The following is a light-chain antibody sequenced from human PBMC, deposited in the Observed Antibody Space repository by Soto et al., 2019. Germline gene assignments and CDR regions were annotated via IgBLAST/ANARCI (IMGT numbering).Light chain of an antibody. J-gene: IGKJ1*01. V-gene: IGKV1-17*01. Sequence: DIQMTKSPSSLSASLGDRVTITCRASQAIRNDLGCYQQKPGQDPKRLIYVASRLENGVPSRFSGSGLGTKFILTISSLQHEDFATYYCLQPKNYPWSCGQGTKVEIK. CDR1: QAIRND. CDR3: LQPKNYPWS. CDR2: VAS.